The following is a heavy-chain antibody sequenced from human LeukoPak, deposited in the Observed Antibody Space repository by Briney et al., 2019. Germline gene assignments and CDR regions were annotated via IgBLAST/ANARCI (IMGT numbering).Heavy chain of an antibody. CDR3: TRVEYSGYVGS. CDR1: GGSFSCYY. J-gene: IGHJ4*02. V-gene: IGHV4-34*01. D-gene: IGHD5-12*01. CDR2: ISHGGNT. Sequence: SETLSLTCAVYGGSFSCYYWSWIRQPPGKGLEWIGEISHGGNTNYNPSLKTRVAISVDTSKNQFSLKLNSVTAADTAVYYCTRVEYSGYVGSWGQGTLVTVSS.